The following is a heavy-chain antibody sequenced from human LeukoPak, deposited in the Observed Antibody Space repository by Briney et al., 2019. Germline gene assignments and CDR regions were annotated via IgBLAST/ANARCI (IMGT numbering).Heavy chain of an antibody. J-gene: IGHJ6*02. V-gene: IGHV4-59*01. D-gene: IGHD3-10*01. Sequence: PSETLSLTCTVSGVSISSYYWSWIRQPPGKGLEWIGYIYYSGSTNYNPSLKSRVTISVDTSKNQFSLKLSSVTAADTAVYYCARVRAGALYYYGMDVWGQGTTVTVSS. CDR1: GVSISSYY. CDR3: ARVRAGALYYYGMDV. CDR2: IYYSGST.